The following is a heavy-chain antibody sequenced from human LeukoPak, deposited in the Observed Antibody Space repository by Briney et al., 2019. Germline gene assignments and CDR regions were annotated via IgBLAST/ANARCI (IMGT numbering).Heavy chain of an antibody. J-gene: IGHJ6*04. CDR3: ARDLVAVHYYDSSGYCYYGMDV. D-gene: IGHD3-22*01. CDR1: GYTFTGYY. CDR2: INPNSGGT. Sequence: ASVKLSCTASGYTFTGYYMHWVRQAPGQGLEWMGWINPNSGGTNYAQKFQGRVTMTRDTSISTAYMELSRLRSDDTAVYYCARDLVAVHYYDSSGYCYYGMDVWGKGTTVSSSS. V-gene: IGHV1-2*02.